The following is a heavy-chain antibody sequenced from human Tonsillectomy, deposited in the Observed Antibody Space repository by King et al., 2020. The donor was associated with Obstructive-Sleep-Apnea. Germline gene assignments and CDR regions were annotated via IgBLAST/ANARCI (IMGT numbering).Heavy chain of an antibody. CDR2: ISYDGSNK. J-gene: IGHJ6*02. CDR1: GFTFSTYG. D-gene: IGHD6-13*01. Sequence: QVQLVESGGGVVQPGRSLRLSCAASGFTFSTYGMHWVRQAPGKGLEWVAVISYDGSNKYYADSVKGRFTISRDNSKNTLSLQMNSVRAEDTAVYYCAKGTASAASYYYYGMDVWGQGTTVTVSS. CDR3: AKGTASAASYYYYGMDV. V-gene: IGHV3-30*18.